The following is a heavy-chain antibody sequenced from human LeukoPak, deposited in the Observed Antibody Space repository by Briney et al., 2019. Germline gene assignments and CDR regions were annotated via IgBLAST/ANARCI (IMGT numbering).Heavy chain of an antibody. Sequence: GSLRLSCAVSGLTFSSYWMSWVRQAPGKGLEWVANIKQDGSEKYYVDSVKGRFTISRDNAKSSLYLQMNSLRADDTAVYYCASGPYYFGSGLAYWGQGTLVTVSS. J-gene: IGHJ4*02. V-gene: IGHV3-7*01. CDR2: IKQDGSEK. CDR1: GLTFSSYW. CDR3: ASGPYYFGSGLAY. D-gene: IGHD3-10*01.